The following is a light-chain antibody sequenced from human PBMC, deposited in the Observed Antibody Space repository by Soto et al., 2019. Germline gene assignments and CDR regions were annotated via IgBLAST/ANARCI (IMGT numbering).Light chain of an antibody. CDR1: QSVSSY. CDR2: DAS. J-gene: IGKJ4*01. Sequence: EIVLTQSPATLSLSPGEIATLSCRASQSVSSYLAWYQQKPGQAPRLLIYDASNRATGIPARFSGSGSGTDFTLTISSLEPEDFAVYYCQQRSNSLTFGGRTKVEIK. V-gene: IGKV3-11*01. CDR3: QQRSNSLT.